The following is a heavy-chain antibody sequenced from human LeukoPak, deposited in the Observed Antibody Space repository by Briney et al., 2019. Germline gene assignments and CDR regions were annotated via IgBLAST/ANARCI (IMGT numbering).Heavy chain of an antibody. V-gene: IGHV3-7*01. CDR3: ARERVPGGYDSGYFDY. Sequence: GGSLRLSCAASGFTFSSYWMSWVRQAPGKGLEWVANIKQDGSEKYYVDSVKGRFTISRDNAKNSLYLQMNSLRAEDTAVYYCARERVPGGYDSGYFDYWGQGTLVTVSS. D-gene: IGHD3-16*01. CDR1: GFTFSSYW. CDR2: IKQDGSEK. J-gene: IGHJ4*02.